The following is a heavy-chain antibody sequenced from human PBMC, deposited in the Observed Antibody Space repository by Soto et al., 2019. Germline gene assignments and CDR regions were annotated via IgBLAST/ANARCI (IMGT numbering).Heavy chain of an antibody. Sequence: GSLRLSCAASGFTFSSYWMSWVRQAPGKGLEWVANIKQDGSEKYYVDSVKGRFTISRDNAKNSLYLQMNSLRAEDTAVYYCARDEHSRIYNYYGMDVWGQGTTVTVSS. D-gene: IGHD6-13*01. CDR3: ARDEHSRIYNYYGMDV. CDR2: IKQDGSEK. CDR1: GFTFSSYW. J-gene: IGHJ6*02. V-gene: IGHV3-7*05.